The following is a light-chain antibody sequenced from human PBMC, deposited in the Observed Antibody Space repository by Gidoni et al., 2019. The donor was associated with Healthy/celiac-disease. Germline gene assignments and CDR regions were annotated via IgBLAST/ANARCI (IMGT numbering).Light chain of an antibody. V-gene: IGLV3-1*01. J-gene: IGLJ2*01. Sequence: SYELTPPPSVSVSPVQTASITCSGDKLGDKYACWYQQKPGQSPVLVIYQDSKRPSGIPERFSGSNSGNTATLTISGTQAMDEADYYCQAWDSSMVVFGGGTKLTVL. CDR1: KLGDKY. CDR3: QAWDSSMVV. CDR2: QDS.